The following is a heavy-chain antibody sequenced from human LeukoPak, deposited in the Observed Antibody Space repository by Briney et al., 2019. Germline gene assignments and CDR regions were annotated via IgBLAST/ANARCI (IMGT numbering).Heavy chain of an antibody. J-gene: IGHJ6*02. CDR3: ARNLGYSYGLSYYGMDV. V-gene: IGHV3-21*01. CDR2: ISSSSSYI. D-gene: IGHD5-18*01. Sequence: GGSLRLPCAASGFTFSSYSMNWVRQAPGKGLEWVSSISSSSSYIYYADSVKGRFAISRDNAKNSLYLQMNSLRAEDTAVYYCARNLGYSYGLSYYGMDVWGQGTTVTVSS. CDR1: GFTFSSYS.